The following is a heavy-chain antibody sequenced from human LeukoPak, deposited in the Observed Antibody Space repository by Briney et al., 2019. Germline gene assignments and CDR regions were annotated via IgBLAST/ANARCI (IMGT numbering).Heavy chain of an antibody. CDR2: ISYSGST. J-gene: IGHJ4*02. CDR3: ARQRKEFCGGDCYYFDY. D-gene: IGHD2-21*02. CDR1: GGSISSYY. V-gene: IGHV4-59*01. Sequence: SETLSLTYTVSGGSISSYYWSWIRQPPGKGLEWIGYISYSGSTKYNPSLQSRVTVSVDTSKNQFSLKLSSVTAADTAVYYCARQRKEFCGGDCYYFDYWGQGTLVTVSS.